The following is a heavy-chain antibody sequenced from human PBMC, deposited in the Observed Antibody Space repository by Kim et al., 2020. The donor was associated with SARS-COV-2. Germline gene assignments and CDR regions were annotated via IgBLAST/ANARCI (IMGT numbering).Heavy chain of an antibody. Sequence: SETLSLTCTVSGGSISSSSYYWGWIRQPPGKGLEWIGSIYYSGSTYYNPSLKSRVTISVDTSKNQFSLKLSSVTAADTAVYYCARDWVLWFGEINGMDV. D-gene: IGHD3-10*01. CDR1: GGSISSSSYY. CDR2: IYYSGST. V-gene: IGHV4-39*07. CDR3: ARDWVLWFGEINGMDV. J-gene: IGHJ6*01.